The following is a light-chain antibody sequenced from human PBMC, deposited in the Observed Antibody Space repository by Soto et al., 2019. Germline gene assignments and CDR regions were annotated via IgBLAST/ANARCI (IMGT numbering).Light chain of an antibody. V-gene: IGKV1-5*03. J-gene: IGKJ3*01. CDR2: KAS. CDR3: QHANSFPRGFT. CDR1: QTISSW. Sequence: DIQMTQSPSTLSGSVGDRVTITCRASQTISSWLAWYQQKPGKAPKLLIYKASTLKSGVPSRFSCSGSGTEFTLTISSLQPDDFATYYCQHANSFPRGFTFGPGTKVDIK.